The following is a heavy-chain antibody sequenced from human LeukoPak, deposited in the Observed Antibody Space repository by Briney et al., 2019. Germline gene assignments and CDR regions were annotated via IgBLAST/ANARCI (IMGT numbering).Heavy chain of an antibody. J-gene: IGHJ6*02. V-gene: IGHV3-13*01. CDR3: ARVSYGAYGMDV. Sequence: GGSLRLSCAASGFTFSSYDMHWVRQATGKGLEWVSAIGTAGDTYYPGSVKGRFTISRENAKNSLYLQMNSLRAGDTAVYYCARVSYGAYGMDVWGQGTTVTVSS. D-gene: IGHD1-26*01. CDR1: GFTFSSYD. CDR2: IGTAGDT.